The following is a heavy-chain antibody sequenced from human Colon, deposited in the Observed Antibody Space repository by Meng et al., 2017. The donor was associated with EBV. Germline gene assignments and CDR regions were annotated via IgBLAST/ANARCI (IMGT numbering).Heavy chain of an antibody. CDR2: VNPSGST. J-gene: IGHJ5*02. V-gene: IGHV4-34*01. CDR3: ARAEYYNWFDP. D-gene: IGHD1-14*01. CDR1: GASFSGYY. Sequence: QVQVQQWGAGLLKPLXTLSLTCGVYGASFSGYYWSWIRQPPGKGLEWIGEVNPSGSTNYSPSLKSRVTISVDTSKNQLSLKLSSVTAADTAVYYCARAEYYNWFDPWGQGTLVTVS.